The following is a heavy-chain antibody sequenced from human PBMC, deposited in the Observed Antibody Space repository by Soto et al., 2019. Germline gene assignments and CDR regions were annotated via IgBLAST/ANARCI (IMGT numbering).Heavy chain of an antibody. D-gene: IGHD6-6*01. CDR2: ISSSSSYI. J-gene: IGHJ4*02. V-gene: IGHV3-21*01. CDR3: ARGIAARPDRGHRRG. CDR1: GFTFSSYS. Sequence: GGSLRLSCAASGFTFSSYSMNWVRQAPGKGLEWVSSISSSSSYIYYADSVKGRFTISRDNAKNSLYLQMNGLRAEDTAVYYCARGIAARPDRGHRRGWGQGTLVTVSS.